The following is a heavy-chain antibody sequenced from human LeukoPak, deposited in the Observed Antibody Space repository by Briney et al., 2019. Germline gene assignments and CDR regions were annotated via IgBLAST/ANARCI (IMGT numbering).Heavy chain of an antibody. CDR1: GGSFSGYS. D-gene: IGHD5-18*01. V-gene: IGHV4-30-2*01. CDR3: AGWIQLWLLIY. J-gene: IGHJ4*02. CDR2: IYHSGST. Sequence: SETLSLTCAVYGGSFSGYSWSWIRQPPGKGLEWIGYIYHSGSTYYNPSLKSRVTISVDRSKNQFSLKLSSVTAAGTAVYYCAGWIQLWLLIYWGQGTLVTVSS.